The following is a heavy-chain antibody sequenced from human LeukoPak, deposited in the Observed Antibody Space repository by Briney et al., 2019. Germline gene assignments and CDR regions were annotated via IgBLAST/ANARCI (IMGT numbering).Heavy chain of an antibody. CDR2: IYYSGRT. V-gene: IGHV4-59*01. Sequence: SETLSLTFTVPGGSISSDYWSWIRQPPGKGLGWVGYIYYSGRTFYNPSLKSRVTMSVDTSKNQFSLKLSSVTAADTAIYYCARGFYSPAYWGQGNLVTVSS. J-gene: IGHJ4*02. D-gene: IGHD4-11*01. CDR1: GGSISSDY. CDR3: ARGFYSPAY.